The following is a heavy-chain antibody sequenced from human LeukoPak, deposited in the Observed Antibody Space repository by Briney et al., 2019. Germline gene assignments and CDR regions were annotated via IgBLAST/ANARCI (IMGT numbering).Heavy chain of an antibody. Sequence: GGSLRLSCAASAFTFSSYAMYWVRQAPGKGLEWVAVISYDGSNKYYADSVKGRFPISRDNSKHMLYLQMNSLRAEDTAVYYCARADDIVVVVAAMVDYWGQGTLVTVSS. V-gene: IGHV3-30*04. CDR3: ARADDIVVVVAAMVDY. D-gene: IGHD2-15*01. J-gene: IGHJ4*02. CDR1: AFTFSSYA. CDR2: ISYDGSNK.